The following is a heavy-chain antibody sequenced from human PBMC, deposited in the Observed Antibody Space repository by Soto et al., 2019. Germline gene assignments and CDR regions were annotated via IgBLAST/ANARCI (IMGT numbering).Heavy chain of an antibody. Sequence: GGSLRLSCAASGITFSSYAMTWVRQAPGKGLEWVSGISGSGGSTYYADSVKGRFTISRDNSKSTLYPQMNSLRAEDTAVYYCAKVVAPVDYWGQGTLVTVSS. CDR1: GITFSSYA. CDR2: ISGSGGST. J-gene: IGHJ4*02. CDR3: AKVVAPVDY. D-gene: IGHD5-12*01. V-gene: IGHV3-23*01.